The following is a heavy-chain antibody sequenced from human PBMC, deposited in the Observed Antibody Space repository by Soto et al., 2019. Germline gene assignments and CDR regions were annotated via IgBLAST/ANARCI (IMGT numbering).Heavy chain of an antibody. D-gene: IGHD3-10*01. V-gene: IGHV1-18*01. Sequence: QVQLVQSGGEVKKPGASVKVSCKASGYTFTNYGISWVRQAPGQGLEWMGWINVYNGNTKYAQKVQGRVTMTTDTATSTAYMELRSRRSDDTAVYYWAGGVGSGSYYNHYNWFDPWGQGTLVTVSS. CDR3: AGGVGSGSYYNHYNWFDP. CDR2: INVYNGNT. CDR1: GYTFTNYG. J-gene: IGHJ5*02.